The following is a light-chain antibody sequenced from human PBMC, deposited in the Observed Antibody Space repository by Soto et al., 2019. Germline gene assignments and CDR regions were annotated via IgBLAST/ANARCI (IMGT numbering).Light chain of an antibody. CDR1: QTVTITY. Sequence: IMMPQSPLTLSLSPGESANLSCRASQTVTITYLTWYHQKPDQAPRLLIXGQSKRATGIPERFIGSGSGIDFTLTISGLEPEDFAVYYCQQYGRSPIRSFGQGTRLEIK. V-gene: IGKV3-20*01. J-gene: IGKJ5*01. CDR2: GQS. CDR3: QQYGRSPIRS.